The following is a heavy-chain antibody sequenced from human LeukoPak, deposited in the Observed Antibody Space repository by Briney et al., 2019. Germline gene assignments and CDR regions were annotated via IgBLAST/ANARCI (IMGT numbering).Heavy chain of an antibody. CDR2: IYYSGSA. J-gene: IGHJ4*02. CDR3: ARHECRDGYSDLRCGFDY. Sequence: SETLSLTCTVSGGSISSSSYYWGWIRQPPGKGLGWIGGIYYSGSAHYNPSLKSRVTISVDTSKNQFSLKLSSVTAADTAVYYCARHECRDGYSDLRCGFDYWGQGTLVTVSS. V-gene: IGHV4-39*01. D-gene: IGHD5-24*01. CDR1: GGSISSSSYY.